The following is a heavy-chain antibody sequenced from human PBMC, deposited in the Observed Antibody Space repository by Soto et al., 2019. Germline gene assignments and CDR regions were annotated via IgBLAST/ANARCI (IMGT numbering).Heavy chain of an antibody. V-gene: IGHV1-69*13. Sequence: SVKVSCKXSGGTFSSYAISWVRQAPGQGLEWMGGIIPIFGTANYAQKFQGRVTITADESTSTAYMKLSSLRSEDTAVYYCARRPPNDAFDIWGQGTMVTVSS. CDR3: ARRPPNDAFDI. J-gene: IGHJ3*02. CDR2: IIPIFGTA. CDR1: GGTFSSYA.